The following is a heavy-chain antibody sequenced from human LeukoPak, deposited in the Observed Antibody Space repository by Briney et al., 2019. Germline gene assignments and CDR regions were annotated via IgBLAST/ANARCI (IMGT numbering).Heavy chain of an antibody. Sequence: PSETLSLTCTVSGYSISSGYYWGWIRQPPGKGLEWIGSIYYSGSTYYSPSLKSRVTMSVDTSNNQFSLKLSSVTAADTAVYYCARDYGVGNYYGMDVWGQGTTVTVSS. V-gene: IGHV4-38-2*02. CDR3: ARDYGVGNYYGMDV. D-gene: IGHD7-27*01. CDR2: IYYSGST. J-gene: IGHJ6*02. CDR1: GYSISSGYY.